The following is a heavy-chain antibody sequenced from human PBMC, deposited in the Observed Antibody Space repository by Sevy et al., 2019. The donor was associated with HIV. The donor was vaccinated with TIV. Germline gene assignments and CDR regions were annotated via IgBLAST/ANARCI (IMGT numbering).Heavy chain of an antibody. CDR3: ARDLGLLQLVLAFDI. Sequence: GGSLRLSCAASGFTFSSYAMHWVRQAPGKGLEWVAVISYDGSNKYYADSVKGRFTISRDNSKNTLYLQMNSLRAEDTAVYYCARDLGLLQLVLAFDIWGQGTMVTVSS. D-gene: IGHD6-6*01. V-gene: IGHV3-30-3*01. CDR1: GFTFSSYA. CDR2: ISYDGSNK. J-gene: IGHJ3*02.